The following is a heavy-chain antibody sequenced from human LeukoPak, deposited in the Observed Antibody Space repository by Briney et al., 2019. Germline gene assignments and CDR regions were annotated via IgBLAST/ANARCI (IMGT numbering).Heavy chain of an antibody. D-gene: IGHD3-3*01. Sequence: SVKVSCKASGGTFSSYAISWVRQAPGQGLEWMGGIIPILGTANYAQKFQGRVTITADESTSTAYMELSSLRSEDTAVYYCARGDYDFWSGTFDYWGQGTLVTVSS. CDR3: ARGDYDFWSGTFDY. V-gene: IGHV1-69*13. CDR1: GGTFSSYA. J-gene: IGHJ4*02. CDR2: IIPILGTA.